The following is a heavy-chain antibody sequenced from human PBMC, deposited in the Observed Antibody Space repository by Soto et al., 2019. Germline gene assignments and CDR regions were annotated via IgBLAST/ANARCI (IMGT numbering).Heavy chain of an antibody. CDR1: GYSFTSYW. D-gene: IGHD3-9*01. V-gene: IGHV5-51*01. CDR2: IYPGDSDT. J-gene: IGHJ6*02. CDR3: ARLPPANHDILTGYYPNYGMDV. Sequence: GESLKISCKGSGYSFTSYWIGWVRQMPGKGLEWMGIIYPGDSDTRYSPSFQGQVTISADKSISTAYLQWSSLKASDTAMYYCARLPPANHDILTGYYPNYGMDVWGQGTTVTVSS.